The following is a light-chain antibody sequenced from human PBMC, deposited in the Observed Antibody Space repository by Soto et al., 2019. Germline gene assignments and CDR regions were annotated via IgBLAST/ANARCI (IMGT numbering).Light chain of an antibody. Sequence: IQLTQSPSSLSASVGDRVTVTCRASQDISSYLAWYQQKPGKAPKLLIYATSTLQSGIPSRFSGSGSGTALALTITSLQPEDFATYYCQDLSSSPLACGGGSMVEIK. J-gene: IGKJ4*01. CDR1: QDISSY. CDR3: QDLSSSPLA. CDR2: ATS. V-gene: IGKV1-9*01.